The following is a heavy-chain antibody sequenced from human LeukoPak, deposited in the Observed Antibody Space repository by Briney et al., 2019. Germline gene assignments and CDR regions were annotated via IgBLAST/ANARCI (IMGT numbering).Heavy chain of an antibody. Sequence: NAGGSLRLSCAASGFIFSTYAMSWVRQAPGKGLEWVSSISNSNSYIYYADSVKGRFTISRDNAKSSLYLQMNSLRAEDTAVYFCARDEGYSYGSDPWGQGTLVTVSS. CDR1: GFIFSTYA. V-gene: IGHV3-21*01. CDR3: ARDEGYSYGSDP. D-gene: IGHD5-18*01. J-gene: IGHJ5*02. CDR2: ISNSNSYI.